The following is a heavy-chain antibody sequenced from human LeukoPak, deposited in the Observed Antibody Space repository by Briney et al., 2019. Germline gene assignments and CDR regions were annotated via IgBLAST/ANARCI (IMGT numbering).Heavy chain of an antibody. D-gene: IGHD1-1*01. CDR1: GFTFSGSA. Sequence: GGSLRLSCAAPGFTFSGSAMHWVRQASGKGLEWVGRIRSKANSYATAYAASVKGRFTISRDDSKNTAYLQMNSLKTEDTAVYYCTRGDWNDLGSDYWGQGTLVTVSS. J-gene: IGHJ4*02. V-gene: IGHV3-73*01. CDR3: TRGDWNDLGSDY. CDR2: IRSKANSYAT.